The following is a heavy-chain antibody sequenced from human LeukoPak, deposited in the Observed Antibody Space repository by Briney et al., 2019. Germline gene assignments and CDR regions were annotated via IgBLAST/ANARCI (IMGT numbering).Heavy chain of an antibody. Sequence: GGSLRLSCAASGFTFSSYEMNWVRQAPGKGLKWVSYISSSGSTIYYADSVKGRFTISRDNAKKSLYLQMNSLRAEDTAVYYCARVDGDYDYYYYMDVWGKGTTVTVSS. CDR3: ARVDGDYDYYYYMDV. CDR2: ISSSGSTI. CDR1: GFTFSSYE. D-gene: IGHD4-17*01. V-gene: IGHV3-48*03. J-gene: IGHJ6*03.